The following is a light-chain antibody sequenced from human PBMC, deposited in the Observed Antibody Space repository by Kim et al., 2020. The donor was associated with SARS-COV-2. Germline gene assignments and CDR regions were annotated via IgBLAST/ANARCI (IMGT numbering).Light chain of an antibody. V-gene: IGLV2-14*03. J-gene: IGLJ3*02. CDR2: DVN. Sequence: QSALTQPASVSGSPGQSITISCTGTSSDVGGYDYVSWYQQYPGKAPKLMIFDVNKRPSGVSKRFSGSKSGNTASLTISGLQAEDEADYYCSSYTSSSTLVFGGRTQVTVL. CDR1: SSDVGGYDY. CDR3: SSYTSSSTLV.